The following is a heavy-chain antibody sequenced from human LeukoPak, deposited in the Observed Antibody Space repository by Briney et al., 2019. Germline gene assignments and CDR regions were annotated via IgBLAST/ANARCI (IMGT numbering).Heavy chain of an antibody. CDR3: AKIPVSYSSGWSNFDY. Sequence: GGSLRLSCAASGFTFSSYAMSWVRQAPGKGLEWVSAISGSGDSTNYADSAKGRFTSSRDNSKNTLFLQMNMLRAEDTAVYYCAKIPVSYSSGWSNFDYWGQGTLVTVSS. J-gene: IGHJ4*02. V-gene: IGHV3-23*01. D-gene: IGHD6-19*01. CDR1: GFTFSSYA. CDR2: ISGSGDST.